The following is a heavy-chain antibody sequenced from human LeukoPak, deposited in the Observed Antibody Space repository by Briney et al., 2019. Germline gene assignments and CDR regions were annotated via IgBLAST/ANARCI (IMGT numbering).Heavy chain of an antibody. D-gene: IGHD3-3*01. J-gene: IGHJ3*02. CDR2: IYTSGST. CDR1: GGSISSYY. CDR3: ARVPGHEYYDFWSGYFDAFDI. Sequence: PSETLSLTCTVSGGSISSYYWSWIRQPAGKGLEWIGRIYTSGSTNYNPSLKSRVTMSVDTSKNQFSLKLSSVTAADTAVYYCARVPGHEYYDFWSGYFDAFDIWGQGTMVTVSS. V-gene: IGHV4-4*07.